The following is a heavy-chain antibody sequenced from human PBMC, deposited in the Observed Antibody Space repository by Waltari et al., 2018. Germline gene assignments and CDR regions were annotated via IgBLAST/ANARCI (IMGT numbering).Heavy chain of an antibody. CDR1: GGSISSSSYY. J-gene: IGHJ3*02. CDR2: FYYSGRT. D-gene: IGHD3-3*01. CDR3: ARVGSQLGDDFWSGYPEGAFDI. V-gene: IGHV4-39*07. Sequence: QLQLQESGPGLVKPSETLSLTCTVSGGSISSSSYYWGWIRQPPGQGLEWIGSFYYSGRTYYNPSLKSRVTISVDTSKNQFSLKLSSVTAADTAVYYCARVGSQLGDDFWSGYPEGAFDIWGQGTMVTVSS.